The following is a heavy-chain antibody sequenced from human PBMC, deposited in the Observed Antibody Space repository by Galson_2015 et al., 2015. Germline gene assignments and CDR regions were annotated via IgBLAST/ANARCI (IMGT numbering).Heavy chain of an antibody. CDR1: GFSLSTSGVG. CDR2: IYWDDDK. Sequence: PALVKPTQTLTLTCTFSGFSLSTSGVGVGWIRQPPGKALEWLVLIYWDDDKRYSPSLKSRLTITKDTSKNQVVLTMTNMDPVDTATYYCARGGCSYGFGWFDPWGQGTLVTVSS. V-gene: IGHV2-5*02. D-gene: IGHD5-18*01. J-gene: IGHJ5*02. CDR3: ARGGCSYGFGWFDP.